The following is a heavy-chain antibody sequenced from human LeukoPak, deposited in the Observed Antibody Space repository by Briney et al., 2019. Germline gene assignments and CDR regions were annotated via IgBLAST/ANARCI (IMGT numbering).Heavy chain of an antibody. CDR2: IYSGGST. Sequence: GGSLRLSCAASGFTVCSNYMSWVRQAPGKGLEWVSVIYSGGSTYYADSVKGRFTISRDNSKNTLYLQMNSLRAEDTAVYYCALGKNFGYHYFDFWGQGALVTVSS. CDR3: ALGKNFGYHYFDF. J-gene: IGHJ4*02. D-gene: IGHD2-2*03. CDR1: GFTVCSNY. V-gene: IGHV3-66*01.